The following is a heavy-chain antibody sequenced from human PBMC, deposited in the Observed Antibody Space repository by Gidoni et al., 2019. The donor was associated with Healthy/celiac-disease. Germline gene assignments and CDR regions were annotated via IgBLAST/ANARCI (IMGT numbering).Heavy chain of an antibody. Sequence: QVQLQQWGAGLLTPSETLSLTCAVYGGSFRGYYWSWIRQPPGKGREWIGEINHSVRTNYNPSLKSRVTISVDTSKNQFSLKLSSVTAAETAVYYCARGCSSTSCYAWDYWGQGTLVTVSS. CDR3: ARGCSSTSCYAWDY. D-gene: IGHD2-2*01. CDR1: GGSFRGYY. CDR2: INHSVRT. V-gene: IGHV4-34*01. J-gene: IGHJ4*02.